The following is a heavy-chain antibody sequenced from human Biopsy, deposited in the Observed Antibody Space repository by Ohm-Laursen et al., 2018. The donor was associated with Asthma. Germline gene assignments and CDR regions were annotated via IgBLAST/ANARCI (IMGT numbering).Heavy chain of an antibody. Sequence: GAAVKVSCNASGYTFIHFAIHWVRQAPGQRLEWMGWINAGDGNTKYSQKFQGRVTITRDTSASTAYMDLRSLRSEDTAMYYCARTYYDFLTGQVNDAFALWGQGTMVTVS. D-gene: IGHD3-9*01. CDR2: INAGDGNT. CDR3: ARTYYDFLTGQVNDAFAL. CDR1: GYTFIHFA. V-gene: IGHV1-3*01. J-gene: IGHJ3*01.